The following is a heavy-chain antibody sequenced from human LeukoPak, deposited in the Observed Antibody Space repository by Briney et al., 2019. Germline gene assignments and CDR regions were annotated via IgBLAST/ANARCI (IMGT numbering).Heavy chain of an antibody. J-gene: IGHJ4*02. CDR3: AREKVRRYSSSWYLLGY. Sequence: SETLSLTCTVSGGSISSSNYCWGWIRQPPGKGLEWIGNIYDSGSTYYNPSLKSRVTISVDMSKNQFSLKVSSVTAADTAVYYCAREKVRRYSSSWYLLGYWGQGTLVTVSS. CDR1: GGSISSSNYC. D-gene: IGHD6-13*01. V-gene: IGHV4-39*07. CDR2: IYDSGST.